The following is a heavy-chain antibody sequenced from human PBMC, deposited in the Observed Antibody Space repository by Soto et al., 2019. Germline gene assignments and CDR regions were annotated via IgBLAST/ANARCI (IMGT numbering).Heavy chain of an antibody. V-gene: IGHV3-30-3*01. CDR1: GFTFSSYA. CDR2: ISYDGNNK. J-gene: IGHJ4*02. Sequence: PGGSLRLSCAASGFTFSSYAMHWVRQAPGKGLEWVAVISYDGNNKYYADSVKGRFTISRDNSKNTLYLQMNSLRAEDTAVYYCAREKYGDSGYFDYWGQGTLVTVSS. D-gene: IGHD4-17*01. CDR3: AREKYGDSGYFDY.